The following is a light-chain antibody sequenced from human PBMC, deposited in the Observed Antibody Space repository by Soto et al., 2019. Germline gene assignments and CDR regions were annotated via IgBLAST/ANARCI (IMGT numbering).Light chain of an antibody. V-gene: IGLV2-14*03. Sequence: SALTQPAAVSGSPGQSITISSTGTRSDVGGYNYVSWYQQHPGKAPKLMIYEVSNRPSGVSNRFSGSKSGNTASLTISGLQAEDEADYYCSSYTSTSTLVVVGGGTKLTVL. CDR3: SSYTSTSTLVV. CDR2: EVS. CDR1: RSDVGGYNY. J-gene: IGLJ2*01.